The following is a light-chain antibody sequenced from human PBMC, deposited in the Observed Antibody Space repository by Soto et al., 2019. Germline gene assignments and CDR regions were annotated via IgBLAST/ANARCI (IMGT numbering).Light chain of an antibody. CDR1: SSDVGGYKH. V-gene: IGLV2-23*01. CDR3: CSYAGSSTDV. J-gene: IGLJ1*01. Sequence: QSVLTQPASVSGSPGQSITISCTGTSSDVGGYKHVSWYQQHPGKAPKLMIYEGSKRPSGVSIRFTGSKSGNTASLTISGLQAEDEADYYCCSYAGSSTDVFGIGTQLTVL. CDR2: EGS.